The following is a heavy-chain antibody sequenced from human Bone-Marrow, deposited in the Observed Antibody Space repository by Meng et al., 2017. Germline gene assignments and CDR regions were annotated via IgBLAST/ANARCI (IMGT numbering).Heavy chain of an antibody. D-gene: IGHD6-13*01. CDR1: GFTFSSYA. CDR3: ARGGIAAAGTHYYGMDV. J-gene: IGHJ6*02. Sequence: GESLKISCAASGFTFSSYAMSWVRQAPGKGLEWVSAISGSGGSTYHADSVKGRFTISRDNSKNTLYLQMNSLRAEDAAVYYCARGGIAAAGTHYYGMDVWGQGTTVTVSS. CDR2: ISGSGGST. V-gene: IGHV3-23*01.